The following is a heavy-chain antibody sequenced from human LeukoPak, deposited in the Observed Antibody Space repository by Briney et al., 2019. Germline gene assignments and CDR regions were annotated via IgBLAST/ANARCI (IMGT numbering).Heavy chain of an antibody. D-gene: IGHD3-22*01. Sequence: ASVKVSCKASGYTFTSYGISWVRQAPGQGLEWMGWISAYNGNTNYAQKLQGRVTMTTDTSTSTAYMELRSLRSDDTAVYYCARALGEAYDSSGYYYYMDVWGKGTTVTVSS. J-gene: IGHJ6*03. CDR2: ISAYNGNT. CDR3: ARALGEAYDSSGYYYYMDV. V-gene: IGHV1-18*01. CDR1: GYTFTSYG.